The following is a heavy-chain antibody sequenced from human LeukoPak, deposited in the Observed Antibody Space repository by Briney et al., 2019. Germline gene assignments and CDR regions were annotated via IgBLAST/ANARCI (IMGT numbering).Heavy chain of an antibody. J-gene: IGHJ5*02. CDR3: ARVGSDWNDVRYNWFDP. CDR2: INTSGNT. V-gene: IGHV4-4*07. Sequence: SETLSLTCTVSGGPIGSYYWSWIRQPAGKGLEWIGRINTSGNTNYNPSLKSRVTISVDRSKNQFSLKLSSVTAADTAVYYCARVGSDWNDVRYNWFDPWGQGTLVTVSS. D-gene: IGHD1-1*01. CDR1: GGPIGSYY.